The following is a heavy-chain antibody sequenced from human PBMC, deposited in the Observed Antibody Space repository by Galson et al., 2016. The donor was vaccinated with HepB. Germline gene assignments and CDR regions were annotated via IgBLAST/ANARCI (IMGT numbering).Heavy chain of an antibody. CDR1: GFSLSSYG. V-gene: IGHV3-30-3*01. CDR2: LMHVGGEK. J-gene: IGHJ6*02. CDR3: ARGYDNATGV. Sequence: SLRLSCAASGFSLSSYGMQWVRQAPGKGLEWVAVLMHVGGEKDYGDSVKGRFTISRDDSKNTLHLQMNSLRGDDTAVYYCARGYDNATGVWGQGATVTVS.